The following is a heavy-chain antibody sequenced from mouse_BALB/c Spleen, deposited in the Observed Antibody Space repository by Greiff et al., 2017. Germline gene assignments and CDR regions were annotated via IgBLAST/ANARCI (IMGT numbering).Heavy chain of an antibody. D-gene: IGHD2-3*01. J-gene: IGHJ3*01. CDR3: ARDAEGYGAWFAY. CDR2: SRNKANDYTT. CDR1: GFTFSDFY. Sequence: EVKLVESGGGLVQPGGSLRLSCAPSGFTFSDFYMEWVRQPPGKRLEWIAASRNKANDYTTEYSASVKGRFIVSRDTSQSILYLQMNALRAEDTAIYYCARDAEGYGAWFAYWGQGTLVTVSA. V-gene: IGHV7-1*02.